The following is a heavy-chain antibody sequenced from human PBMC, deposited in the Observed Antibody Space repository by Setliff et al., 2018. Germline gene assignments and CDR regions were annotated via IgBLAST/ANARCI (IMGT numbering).Heavy chain of an antibody. CDR1: GDSISSRTYY. CDR2: IYTSWST. D-gene: IGHD3-16*02. V-gene: IGHV4-61*09. J-gene: IGHJ3*02. CDR3: ARGKLRLGQLSLFYGFDI. Sequence: PSETLSLTCTVSGDSISSRTYYWSWIRQPAGKGLEWIGHIYTSWSTISNPSLKSRVTMSMDTSKNQFSLKLSSVTAADTAIYYCARGKLRLGQLSLFYGFDIWGQGTMVTV.